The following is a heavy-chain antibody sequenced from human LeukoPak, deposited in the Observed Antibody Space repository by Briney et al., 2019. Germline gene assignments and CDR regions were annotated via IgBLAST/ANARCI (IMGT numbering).Heavy chain of an antibody. D-gene: IGHD6-6*01. V-gene: IGHV1-46*01. CDR1: GYTFTSYY. Sequence: ASVKVSCKASGYTFTSYYMHWVRQAPGQGLEWMGIINPSGGSTSYAQKFQGRVTMTRDTSTSTVYMELSSLRSEDTAVYYCARGTDPTLVTKYSSSPNAPYYWGQGTLVTVSS. CDR3: ARGTDPTLVTKYSSSPNAPYY. CDR2: INPSGGST. J-gene: IGHJ4*02.